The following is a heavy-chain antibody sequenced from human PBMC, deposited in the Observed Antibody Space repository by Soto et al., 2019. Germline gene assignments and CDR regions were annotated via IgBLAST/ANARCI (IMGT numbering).Heavy chain of an antibody. Sequence: GESLKISCKTSGYNFNNYWINWVRQMPGKGLEWMGRIDPYDSYTNYSPSFQGHVTISVDTSSSTAYLQWSSLKASDTAMYYCARQILYDSSGYQDYWGQGTLVTVSS. CDR1: GYNFNNYW. CDR2: IDPYDSYT. D-gene: IGHD3-22*01. CDR3: ARQILYDSSGYQDY. V-gene: IGHV5-10-1*01. J-gene: IGHJ4*02.